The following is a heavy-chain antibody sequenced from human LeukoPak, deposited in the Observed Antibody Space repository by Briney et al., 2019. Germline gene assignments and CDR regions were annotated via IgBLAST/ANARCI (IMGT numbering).Heavy chain of an antibody. CDR3: ARDYCSSTSCLFDY. CDR1: GYTFTSYG. J-gene: IGHJ4*02. D-gene: IGHD2-2*01. Sequence: ASVKVSCKASGYTFTSYGISWVRQAPGQGHEWMGRINPNSGDTNYAQKFQGRVAMTRDTSISTAFMELTRLRSDDTAVYYCARDYCSSTSCLFDYWGQGTLVTVSS. CDR2: INPNSGDT. V-gene: IGHV1-2*06.